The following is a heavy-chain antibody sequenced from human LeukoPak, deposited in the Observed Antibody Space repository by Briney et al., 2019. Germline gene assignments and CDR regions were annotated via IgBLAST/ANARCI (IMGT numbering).Heavy chain of an antibody. CDR2: IYYSGST. Sequence: SETLSLTFTVSGGSISSSSYYWGWIRQPPGKGLEWIGSIYYSGSTYYNPSLKSRVTISVDTSKNQFSLKLSSVTAADTAVYYCARRRVYYHIAAAGRFDYWGQGTLVTVSS. D-gene: IGHD6-13*01. J-gene: IGHJ4*02. CDR1: GGSISSSSYY. V-gene: IGHV4-39*01. CDR3: ARRRVYYHIAAAGRFDY.